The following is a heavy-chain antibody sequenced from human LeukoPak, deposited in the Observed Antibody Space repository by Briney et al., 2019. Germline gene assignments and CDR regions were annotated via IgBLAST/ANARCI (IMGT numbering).Heavy chain of an antibody. V-gene: IGHV4-34*01. J-gene: IGHJ4*02. CDR2: INHSGSA. Sequence: SETLSLTCAVSGGSFSGYYWTWIRQPPGKGLEWIGEINHSGSANYNPSLMSRVTTSLDTSKNHFSLNLSSVTAADTAVYYCARGQGTVTTHWGQGTLVTVSS. CDR3: ARGQGTVTTH. D-gene: IGHD4-17*01. CDR1: GGSFSGYY.